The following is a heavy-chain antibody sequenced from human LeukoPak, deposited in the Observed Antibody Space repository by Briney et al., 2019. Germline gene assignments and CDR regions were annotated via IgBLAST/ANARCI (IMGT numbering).Heavy chain of an antibody. CDR2: IYDTGST. V-gene: IGHV4-39*07. CDR3: ARGGGQWLAYNWFDP. CDR1: GGSISRSSYY. Sequence: PSETLSLTCTVSGGSISRSSYYWGWIRQPPGKGLEWIGSIYDTGSTYYNPSLKSRVTISVDTSKNQFSLRLSSVTAADTAVYYCARGGGQWLAYNWFDPWGQGTLVTVSS. D-gene: IGHD6-19*01. J-gene: IGHJ5*02.